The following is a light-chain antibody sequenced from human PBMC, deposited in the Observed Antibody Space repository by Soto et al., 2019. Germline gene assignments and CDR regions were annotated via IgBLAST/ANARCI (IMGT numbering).Light chain of an antibody. Sequence: IQMTQSPSSLSASVGDRVTITCQASQDISNYLNWYQQKPGKAPKLLIYAASNLETGVPSRFSGSGSGTDFTFTISSLQPEDIATSYCQPYTNLPRTFGQGTKVDIK. CDR1: QDISNY. CDR3: QPYTNLPRT. J-gene: IGKJ1*01. CDR2: AAS. V-gene: IGKV1-33*01.